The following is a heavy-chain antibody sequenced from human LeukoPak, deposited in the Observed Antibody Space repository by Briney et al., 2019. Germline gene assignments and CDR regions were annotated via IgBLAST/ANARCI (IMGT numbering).Heavy chain of an antibody. CDR2: IYYSGST. CDR3: ARDRGYSFAFDI. CDR1: GGSISSYY. J-gene: IGHJ3*02. D-gene: IGHD5-18*01. V-gene: IGHV4-59*12. Sequence: SETLTLTCTVPGGSISSYYWSWIRQPPGKGLEWIGYIYYSGSTNYNPSLKSRVTISVDTSKNQFSLKLSSVTAADTAVYYCARDRGYSFAFDIWGQGTMVTVSS.